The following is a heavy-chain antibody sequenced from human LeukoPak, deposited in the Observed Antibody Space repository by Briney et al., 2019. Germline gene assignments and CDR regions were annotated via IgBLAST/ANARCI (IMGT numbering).Heavy chain of an antibody. CDR2: IYYSGST. Sequence: SETLSLTCTVSGGSISSSSYYWGWIRQPPGKGLEWIGSIYYSGSTYYNPSLKSRVTISVDTSKNQFSLKLSSATAADTDVYYCASGSVLRFLEWFNGFDPWGQGTLVTVS. J-gene: IGHJ5*02. V-gene: IGHV4-39*07. D-gene: IGHD3-3*01. CDR1: GGSISSSSYY. CDR3: ASGSVLRFLEWFNGFDP.